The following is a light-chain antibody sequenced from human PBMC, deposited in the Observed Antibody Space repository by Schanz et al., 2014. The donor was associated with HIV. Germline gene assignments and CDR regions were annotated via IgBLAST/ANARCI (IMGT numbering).Light chain of an antibody. CDR2: DTN. CDR3: QSYDGTLRAVV. Sequence: QSVLTQPPSVSGAPGQRVTISCTWGTSNIGTGFHVHWYQQAPGAAPKLLIFDTNNRPSGVPDRFSGSKSGPSASLAITGLQAEDEADYFCQSYDGTLRAVVFGGGTKLTVL. J-gene: IGLJ2*01. V-gene: IGLV1-40*01. CDR1: TSNIGTGFH.